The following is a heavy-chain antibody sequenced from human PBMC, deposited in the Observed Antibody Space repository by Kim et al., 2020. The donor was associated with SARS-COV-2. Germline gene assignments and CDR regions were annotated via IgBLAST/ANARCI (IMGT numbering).Heavy chain of an antibody. J-gene: IGHJ4*02. V-gene: IGHV3-11*04. D-gene: IGHD3-22*01. CDR1: GFTFSDYY. CDR3: AREPPPMIVVVDYY. Sequence: GGSLRLSCAASGFTFSDYYMSWIRQAPGKGLEWVSYISSSGSTIYYADSVKGRFTISRDNAKNSLYLQMNSLRAEDTAVYYCAREPPPMIVVVDYYWGQGTLVTVSS. CDR2: ISSSGSTI.